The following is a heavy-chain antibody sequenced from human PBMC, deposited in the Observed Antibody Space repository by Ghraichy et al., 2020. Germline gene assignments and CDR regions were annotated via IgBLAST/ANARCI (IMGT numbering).Heavy chain of an antibody. CDR3: ARDPGYCSGGRCYLEQFDY. Sequence: SCAASGFTFSSYRINWVRQAPGKGLEWVSFISSSSSYIEYADSVKGRFTISRDNAKNSLYLQMNSLRAEDTAVYYCARDPGYCSGGRCYLEQFDYWGQGTLVTVSS. V-gene: IGHV3-21*01. CDR1: GFTFSSYR. D-gene: IGHD2-15*01. J-gene: IGHJ4*02. CDR2: ISSSSSYI.